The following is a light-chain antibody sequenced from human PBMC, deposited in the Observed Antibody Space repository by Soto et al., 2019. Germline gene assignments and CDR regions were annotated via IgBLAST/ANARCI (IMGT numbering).Light chain of an antibody. CDR2: DAS. V-gene: IGKV3-15*01. Sequence: IVMTQSPATLSVSPGERSTLSCRASQRVRSKLAWYQQKPGQAPRLLIYDASTRATGIPARFSGSGSGTEFTLTISSLQSEDFAVYYCQQYNNWPPITFGQGTRLEIK. CDR3: QQYNNWPPIT. J-gene: IGKJ5*01. CDR1: QRVRSK.